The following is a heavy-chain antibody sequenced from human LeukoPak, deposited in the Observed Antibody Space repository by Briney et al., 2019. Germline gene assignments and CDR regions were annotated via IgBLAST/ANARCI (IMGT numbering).Heavy chain of an antibody. V-gene: IGHV4-34*01. D-gene: IGHD4-11*01. CDR3: ARGPRLLDY. Sequence: PSETLSLTCAVYGGSFSGYYWSWIRQPPGKGLEWIGEINHSGSTNYNPSLKSRVTISVDTSKNQFSLKLSSVTAADTAVYYCARGPRLLDYWGQGTLVTVSS. CDR2: INHSGST. CDR1: GGSFSGYY. J-gene: IGHJ4*02.